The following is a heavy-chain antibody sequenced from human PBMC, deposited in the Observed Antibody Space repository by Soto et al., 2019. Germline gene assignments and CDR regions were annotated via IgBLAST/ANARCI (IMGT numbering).Heavy chain of an antibody. J-gene: IGHJ5*02. V-gene: IGHV4-39*01. CDR2: IYYSGST. D-gene: IGHD6-19*01. CDR1: GGSISSSSYY. CDR3: ARQNPGIAVAASNWFDP. Sequence: QLQLQESGPGLVKPSETLSLTCTVSGGSISSSSYYWGWIRQPPGKGLEWIGSIYYSGSTYYNPSLKSRVTISVDTSKNQFSLKLSSVTAADTAVYYCARQNPGIAVAASNWFDPWGQGTLVTVSS.